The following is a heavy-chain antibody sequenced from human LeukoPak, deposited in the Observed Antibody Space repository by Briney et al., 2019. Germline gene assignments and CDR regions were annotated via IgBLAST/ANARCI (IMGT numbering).Heavy chain of an antibody. J-gene: IGHJ4*02. D-gene: IGHD3-22*01. CDR1: GYTLTELS. V-gene: IGHV1-24*01. CDR3: ATMGYYALSYFDY. CDR2: FDPEDGET. Sequence: ASVKVSFTVSGYTLTELSMHWVRQAPGKGLEWMGGFDPEDGETIYAQKFQGRVTMTEDTSTDTAYMELSSLRSEDTAVYYCATMGYYALSYFDYWGQGTLVTVSS.